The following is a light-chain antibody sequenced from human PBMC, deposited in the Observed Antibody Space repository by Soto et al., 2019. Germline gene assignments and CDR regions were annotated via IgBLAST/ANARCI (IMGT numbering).Light chain of an antibody. Sequence: QSVLTQPASVSGSPGQSVTISCTATTSDLGIYNHVSWYQQHPAKAPKLMIYAFSNRPSGVSDRFSGSKSGNTASLTISGLQDEDEADYYCSSYTNNAVVFGGGTKLTVL. J-gene: IGLJ2*01. V-gene: IGLV2-14*03. CDR3: SSYTNNAVV. CDR2: AFS. CDR1: TSDLGIYNH.